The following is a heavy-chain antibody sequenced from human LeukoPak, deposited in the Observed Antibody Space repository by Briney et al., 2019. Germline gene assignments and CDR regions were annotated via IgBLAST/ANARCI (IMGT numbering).Heavy chain of an antibody. Sequence: GGSLRLSCAASGFTFSSYTMHWVRQAPGKGLEWVTVISYDGNIKYYVDSVKGRLTISRGNSKNTLYLQINSLRAEDTALYYCARGDYVLDYWGQGTLVTVSS. CDR2: ISYDGNIK. CDR3: ARGDYVLDY. V-gene: IGHV3-30-3*01. D-gene: IGHD3-16*01. CDR1: GFTFSSYT. J-gene: IGHJ4*02.